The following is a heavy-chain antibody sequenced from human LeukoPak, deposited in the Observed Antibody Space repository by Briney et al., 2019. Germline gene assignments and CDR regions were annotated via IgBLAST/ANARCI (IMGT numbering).Heavy chain of an antibody. CDR3: AKAHIAAADYYYYYMDV. D-gene: IGHD6-13*01. J-gene: IGHJ6*03. CDR2: IGASGGST. V-gene: IGHV3-23*01. Sequence: GGSLRLSCAASGFTFSGYTMSWVRRAPGRGLEWVSAIGASGGSTNYADSVKGRFTISRDNSKNTLYLQKNNLRAEDTAVYYCAKAHIAAADYYYYYMDVWGKGTTVTVSS. CDR1: GFTFSGYT.